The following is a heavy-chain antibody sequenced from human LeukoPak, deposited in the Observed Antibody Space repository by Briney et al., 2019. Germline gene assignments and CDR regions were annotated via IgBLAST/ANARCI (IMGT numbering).Heavy chain of an antibody. Sequence: PSETLSLTCTVSGGSISSYYWSWIRQPAGKGLEWIGRIYTSGSTNYNPSLKSRVTMSVDTSKNQFSLKLSSVTAADTAVYYCARDRAVTNSMEIFDYWGQGTLVTVSS. V-gene: IGHV4-4*07. CDR2: IYTSGST. CDR1: GGSISSYY. CDR3: ARDRAVTNSMEIFDY. J-gene: IGHJ4*02. D-gene: IGHD4-17*01.